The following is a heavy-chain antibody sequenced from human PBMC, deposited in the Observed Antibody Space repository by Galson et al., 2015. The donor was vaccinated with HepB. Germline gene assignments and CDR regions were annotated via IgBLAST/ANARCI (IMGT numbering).Heavy chain of an antibody. CDR2: ISYDGSHK. V-gene: IGHV3-30-3*01. J-gene: IGHJ4*02. Sequence: SLRLSCAASGFTFGSYAMHWVRQAPGEGLEWVAVISYDGSHKNYADSVNGRYTISRDNSKNTLYLQVNSLQADDTAVYYCARAGYKANGGYSHYWGQGTLVTVSS. D-gene: IGHD3-22*01. CDR1: GFTFGSYA. CDR3: ARAGYKANGGYSHY.